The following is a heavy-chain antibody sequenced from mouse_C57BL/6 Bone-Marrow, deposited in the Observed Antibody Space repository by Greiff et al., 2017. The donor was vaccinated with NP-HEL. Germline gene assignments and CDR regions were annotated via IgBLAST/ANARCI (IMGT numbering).Heavy chain of an antibody. CDR2: IDPANGNT. J-gene: IGHJ2*01. D-gene: IGHD2-10*01. CDR3: APTYFGY. V-gene: IGHV14-3*01. CDR1: GFTIKNTY. Sequence: VQLQQSVAELVRPGASVKLSCTASGFTIKNTYMHWVKQRPEQGLEWIGRIDPANGNTKYAPKFQGKATITADTSSNTAYLQLSSLTSEDTAIYYCAPTYFGYWGQGTTLTVSS.